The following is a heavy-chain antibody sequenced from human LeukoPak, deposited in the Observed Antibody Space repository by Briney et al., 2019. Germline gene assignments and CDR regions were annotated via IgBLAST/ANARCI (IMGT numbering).Heavy chain of an antibody. J-gene: IGHJ6*03. Sequence: GGSLRLSCAASGFTFSDYYMSWIRQAPGKGLEWVSYISSSGSTIYYADSVKGRFTISRDNAKNSLYLQMNSLRAEDTAVYYCAREYAGSYDYYYYMVVWGKGTTVTVSS. CDR1: GFTFSDYY. V-gene: IGHV3-11*04. D-gene: IGHD1-26*01. CDR3: AREYAGSYDYYYYMVV. CDR2: ISSSGSTI.